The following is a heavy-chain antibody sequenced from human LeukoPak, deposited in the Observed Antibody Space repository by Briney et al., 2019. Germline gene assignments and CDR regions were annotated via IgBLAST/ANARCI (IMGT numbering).Heavy chain of an antibody. V-gene: IGHV3-23*01. CDR1: GFTFSSYA. J-gene: IGHJ4*02. CDR3: AKEAMIVVVITTERGCFDY. CDR2: ISGSGGST. Sequence: TGGSLRLSCAASGFTFSSYAMSWVRQAPGKGLEWVSAISGSGGSTYYADSVKGRFTISRDNSKNTLYLQMNSLRAEDTAVYYCAKEAMIVVVITTERGCFDYRGQGTLVTVSS. D-gene: IGHD3-22*01.